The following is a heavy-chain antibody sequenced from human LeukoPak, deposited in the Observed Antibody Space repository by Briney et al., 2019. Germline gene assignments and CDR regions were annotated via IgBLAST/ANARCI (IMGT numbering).Heavy chain of an antibody. CDR3: ARDHVNYYDSSGYYSKGIDY. CDR1: GYTFTGYY. J-gene: IGHJ4*02. CDR2: INPNNGGT. D-gene: IGHD3-22*01. Sequence: ASVKVSCKASGYTFTGYYMHWVRQAPGQGLEWMGWINPNNGGTNYAQKFQGRVTMTRDTSISTAYMELSRLRSDDTAVYYCARDHVNYYDSSGYYSKGIDYWGQGTLVTVSS. V-gene: IGHV1-2*02.